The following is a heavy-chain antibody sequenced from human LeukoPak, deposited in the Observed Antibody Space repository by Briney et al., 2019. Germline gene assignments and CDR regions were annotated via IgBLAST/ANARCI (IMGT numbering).Heavy chain of an antibody. CDR3: ARVNDSSGYYDIDY. CDR1: GGSISSYY. Sequence: SETLSLTCTVSGGSISSYYWSWIRQPPGKGLEWIGYIYYSGSTNCNPSLKSRVTISVDTSKNQFSLKLSSVTAADTAVYYCARVNDSSGYYDIDYWGQGTLVTVSS. D-gene: IGHD3-22*01. CDR2: IYYSGST. J-gene: IGHJ4*02. V-gene: IGHV4-59*01.